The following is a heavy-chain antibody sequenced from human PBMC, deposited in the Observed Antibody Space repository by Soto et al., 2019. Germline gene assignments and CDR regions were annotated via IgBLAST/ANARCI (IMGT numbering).Heavy chain of an antibody. V-gene: IGHV4-34*01. CDR2: INHSGST. Sequence: SETLSLTCAVYGGSFSGYYWSWIRQPPGKGLEWIGEINHSGSTNYNPSLKSRVTISVDTSKNQFSLKLSSVTAADTAVYYCAAPQGYYFDYWGQGTLVTVSS. J-gene: IGHJ4*02. CDR1: GGSFSGYY. CDR3: AAPQGYYFDY. D-gene: IGHD6-6*01.